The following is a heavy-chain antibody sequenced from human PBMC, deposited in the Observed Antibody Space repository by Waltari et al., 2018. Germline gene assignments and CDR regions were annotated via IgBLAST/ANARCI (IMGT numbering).Heavy chain of an antibody. J-gene: IGHJ4*02. V-gene: IGHV1-8*01. Sequence: QVQLVQSGAEVKKPGASVQVSCKASGYTFTSYDIHWVQQATGQGLEWMGWMNPNSGNTGYAQKFQGRVTMTRNTSISTAYMELSSLRSEDTAVYYCARGHSYLAAAGMRDYWGQGTLVTVSS. CDR2: MNPNSGNT. CDR1: GYTFTSYD. D-gene: IGHD6-13*01. CDR3: ARGHSYLAAAGMRDY.